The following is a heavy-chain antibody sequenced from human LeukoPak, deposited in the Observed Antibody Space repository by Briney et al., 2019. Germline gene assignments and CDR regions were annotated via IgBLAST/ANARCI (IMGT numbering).Heavy chain of an antibody. CDR3: ARDAYYYDSSGYLYYGMDV. V-gene: IGHV4-59*01. Sequence: SETLSLTCTVSGGSISSYYWSWIRQPPGKGLEWIGYIYYSGSTNYNPSLKSRVTISVDTSKNQFSLKLSSVTAADTAVYYCARDAYYYDSSGYLYYGMDVWGQGTTVTVSS. CDR1: GGSISSYY. J-gene: IGHJ6*02. D-gene: IGHD3-22*01. CDR2: IYYSGST.